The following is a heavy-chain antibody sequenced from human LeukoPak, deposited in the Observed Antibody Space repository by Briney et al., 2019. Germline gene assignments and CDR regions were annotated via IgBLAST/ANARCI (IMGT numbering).Heavy chain of an antibody. V-gene: IGHV4-31*03. J-gene: IGHJ5*02. CDR2: IYYSGST. D-gene: IGHD6-13*01. Sequence: SETLSLTCTVSGGSISSGGYYWSWIRQHPGKGLEWIGYIYYSGSTYYNPSLKSRVTISVDTSKDQFSLKLSSVTAADTAVYYCARDIRYSSSWYKGNNWFDPWGQGTLVTVSS. CDR3: ARDIRYSSSWYKGNNWFDP. CDR1: GGSISSGGYY.